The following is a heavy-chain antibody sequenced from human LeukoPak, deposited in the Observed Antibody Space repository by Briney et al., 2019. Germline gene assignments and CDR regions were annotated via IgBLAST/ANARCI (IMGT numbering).Heavy chain of an antibody. J-gene: IGHJ4*02. Sequence: ASVKVSCKASGYTFTSYYMHWVRQAPGQGLEWMGWINPNSGGTNYAQKFQGRVTMTRDTSISTAYMELSRLRSDDTAVYYCARDSSGWYSLFDYWGQGTLVTVSS. CDR3: ARDSSGWYSLFDY. D-gene: IGHD6-19*01. CDR1: GYTFTSYY. CDR2: INPNSGGT. V-gene: IGHV1-2*02.